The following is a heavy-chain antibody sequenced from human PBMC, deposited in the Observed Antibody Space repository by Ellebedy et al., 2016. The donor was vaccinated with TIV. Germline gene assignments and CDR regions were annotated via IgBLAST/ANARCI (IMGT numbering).Heavy chain of an antibody. J-gene: IGHJ4*02. V-gene: IGHV4-59*08. CDR3: AGGSSWKSKCNY. CDR2: IYYSGST. D-gene: IGHD6-13*01. CDR1: GGSISSYY. Sequence: MPSETLSLTCTVSGGSISSYYWSWIRQPPGKGLEWIGYIYYSGSTNYNPSLKSRFTISVDTSKNQFSLKLSPVTAADTAEYYCAGGSSWKSKCNYWGQGTLVTVSS.